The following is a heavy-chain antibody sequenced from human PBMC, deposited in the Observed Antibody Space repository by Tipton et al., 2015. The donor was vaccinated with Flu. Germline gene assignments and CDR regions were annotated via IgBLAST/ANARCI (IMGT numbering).Heavy chain of an antibody. J-gene: IGHJ4*02. CDR3: ARDRWEYASGFDS. D-gene: IGHD1-26*01. CDR2: IHRSGTI. CDR1: GDSIGSDFY. V-gene: IGHV4-38-2*02. Sequence: TLSLTCSVSGDSIGSDFYWGWIRQPPGKGLEWIGNIHRSGTIYYNPSLKSRVTISLDTSKNHFSLKLTSVTAADTAVYYCARDRWEYASGFDSWGQGTLVTVSP.